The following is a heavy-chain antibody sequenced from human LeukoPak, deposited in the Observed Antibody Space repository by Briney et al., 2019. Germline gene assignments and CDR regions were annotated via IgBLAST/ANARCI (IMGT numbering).Heavy chain of an antibody. CDR1: GYTFTNYY. CDR2: IHPNSDGT. J-gene: IGHJ4*02. V-gene: IGHV1-2*02. Sequence: GASVKVSCKASGYTFTNYYMHWVRQAPGQGLEWMGWIHPNSDGTNYAQKFQGRVTMTRDTSINTAYMELSRLRSDDTAIYYVSRGGGTVFGVVNDWGQGTLVTVSS. D-gene: IGHD3-3*01. CDR3: SRGGGTVFGVVND.